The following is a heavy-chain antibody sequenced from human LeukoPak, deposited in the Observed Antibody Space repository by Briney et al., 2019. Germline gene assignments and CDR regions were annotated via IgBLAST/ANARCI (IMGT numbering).Heavy chain of an antibody. Sequence: ETLSLTCTVSGGSISSYYWSWIRQPPGKGLEWIGYIYYSGSTNYNPSLKSRVTISVDTSKNQFSLKLSSVTAADTAVYYCARVGSYDSSGPLGDWFDPWGQGTLVTVSS. CDR3: ARVGSYDSSGPLGDWFDP. CDR1: GGSISSYY. V-gene: IGHV4-59*01. D-gene: IGHD3-22*01. CDR2: IYYSGST. J-gene: IGHJ5*02.